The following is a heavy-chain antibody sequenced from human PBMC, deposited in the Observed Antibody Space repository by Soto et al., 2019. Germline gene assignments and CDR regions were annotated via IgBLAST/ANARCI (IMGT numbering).Heavy chain of an antibody. D-gene: IGHD6-19*01. Sequence: EVQLVESGGGLVKPGGSLRLSCAASGFTFSSYSMNWVRQAPGKGLEWVSSISSSSSYIYYADSVKGRFTISRDNAKNSHHLKMSSLRAEDTAEYYGGGEKLLAHHLYYYYGMDVWGQGTTVTVSS. CDR1: GFTFSSYS. CDR3: GGEKLLAHHLYYYYGMDV. J-gene: IGHJ6*02. CDR2: ISSSSSYI. V-gene: IGHV3-21*01.